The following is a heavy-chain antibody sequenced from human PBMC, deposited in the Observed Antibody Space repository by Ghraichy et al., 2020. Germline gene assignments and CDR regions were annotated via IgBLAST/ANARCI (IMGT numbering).Heavy chain of an antibody. Sequence: SETLSLTCTVSGGSVSSGSYYWSWIRQPPGKGLEWIGYIYYSGSTNYNPSLKSRVTISVDTSKNQFSLKLSSVTAADTAVYYCAREGRGYSYGYIDYWGQGTLVTVSS. J-gene: IGHJ4*02. CDR1: GGSVSSGSYY. CDR3: AREGRGYSYGYIDY. CDR2: IYYSGST. D-gene: IGHD5-18*01. V-gene: IGHV4-61*01.